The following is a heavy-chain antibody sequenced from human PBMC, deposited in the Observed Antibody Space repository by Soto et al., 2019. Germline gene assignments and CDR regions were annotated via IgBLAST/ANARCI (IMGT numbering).Heavy chain of an antibody. CDR1: GLIFSNTW. Sequence: EVPLVESGGGLVKPGGSLRLSCAASGLIFSNTWMNWVRQAPGKGLEWVGRIKSKTEGETTDYTAPVKGRITISRNXSXTXXSLQRNSLNTEDPAVSYCSARYDLCCDYTRVALDYWGQGTLVTVSS. J-gene: IGHJ4*02. CDR3: SARYDLCCDYTRVALDY. V-gene: IGHV3-15*07. D-gene: IGHD3-3*01. CDR2: IKSKTEGETT.